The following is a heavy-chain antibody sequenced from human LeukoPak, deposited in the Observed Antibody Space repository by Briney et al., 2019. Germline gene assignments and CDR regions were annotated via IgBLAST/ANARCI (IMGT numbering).Heavy chain of an antibody. CDR1: GDSINSGDSY. Sequence: SETLSLTCSVSGDSINSGDSYWGWIRQNPWKGLEWIGSIYYVGSPHYNPSLNSRQVTMSVDTLRNQFSLKLTSVTAADTAVYYCARARVVPAAMWYYFDYWGQGTLVTVSS. CDR3: ARARVVPAAMWYYFDY. CDR2: IYYVGSP. J-gene: IGHJ4*02. V-gene: IGHV4-39*01. D-gene: IGHD2-2*01.